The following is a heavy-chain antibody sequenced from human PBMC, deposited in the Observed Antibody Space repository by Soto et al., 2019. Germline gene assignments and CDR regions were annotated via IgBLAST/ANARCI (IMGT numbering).Heavy chain of an antibody. V-gene: IGHV4-59*01. D-gene: IGHD3-16*02. CDR1: GGSISTYY. J-gene: IGHJ4*02. CDR2: IYYSGST. CDR3: ARDRGGYRY. Sequence: QVQLQESGPGLVKPSETLSLTCTVSGGSISTYYWSWIRQPPGKGLEWIGYIYYSGSTNYNPSLKSRVTISVDTSKNQFSLRLSSVTAADTAVYYCARDRGGYRYWGQGPLVTVSS.